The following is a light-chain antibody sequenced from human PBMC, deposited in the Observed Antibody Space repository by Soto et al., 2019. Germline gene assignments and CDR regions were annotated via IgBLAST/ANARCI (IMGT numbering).Light chain of an antibody. CDR1: QSLLHSNGYNY. CDR3: MQALQTST. V-gene: IGKV2-28*01. J-gene: IGKJ5*01. Sequence: DIVMTQSPLSLPVTPGETASISCRSSQSLLHSNGYNYLDWYLQKTGQSPQLLIYLGSNRASGVTNRFSGSAAGTAFTIKISRVEDDDVCVYYYMQALQTSTFGQGTRLEIK. CDR2: LGS.